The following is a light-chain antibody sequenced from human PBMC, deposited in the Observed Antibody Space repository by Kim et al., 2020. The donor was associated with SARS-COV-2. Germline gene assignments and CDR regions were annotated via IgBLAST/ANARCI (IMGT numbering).Light chain of an antibody. Sequence: QKVPVSCTGSLTIVGDNYVSRSQQLPGKAPKLLLYDNNRRPSGIPDRFSGSKSGTSATLGITGLQTGDEADYYCGTWDTSLSAVVFGGGTQLTVL. V-gene: IGLV1-51*01. CDR1: LTIVGDNY. CDR3: GTWDTSLSAVV. J-gene: IGLJ3*02. CDR2: DNN.